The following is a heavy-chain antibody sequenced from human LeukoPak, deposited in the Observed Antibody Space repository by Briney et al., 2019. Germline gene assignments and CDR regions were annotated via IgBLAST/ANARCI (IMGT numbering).Heavy chain of an antibody. CDR2: IIPIFGTA. V-gene: IGHV1-69*01. CDR3: AAHNYYDSSGYYYLDY. CDR1: GGTFTSYA. J-gene: IGHJ4*02. Sequence: SVKVSCKASGGTFTSYAISWVRQAPGQGLEWMGGIIPIFGTANYAQKFQGRVTITADESTSTAYMELSSLRSEDTAVYYCAAHNYYDSSGYYYLDYWGQGTLVTVSS. D-gene: IGHD3-22*01.